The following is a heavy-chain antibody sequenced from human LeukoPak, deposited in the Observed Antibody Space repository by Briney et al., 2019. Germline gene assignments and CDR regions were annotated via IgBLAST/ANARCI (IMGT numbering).Heavy chain of an antibody. CDR1: GGSISSGGYS. V-gene: IGHV4-31*03. D-gene: IGHD3-10*01. J-gene: IGHJ4*02. CDR2: IYYSGST. Sequence: SETLSLTCTVSGGSISSGGYSWSWIRQHPGKGLEWIGYIYYSGSTYYNPSLKSRVTISVDTSKNQFSLKLSSVTAADTAVYYCAREAKSSYYYGSGSYYNPCYFDYWGQGTLVTVSS. CDR3: AREAKSSYYYGSGSYYNPCYFDY.